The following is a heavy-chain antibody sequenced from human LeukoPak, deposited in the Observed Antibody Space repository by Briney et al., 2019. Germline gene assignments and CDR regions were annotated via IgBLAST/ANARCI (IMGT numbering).Heavy chain of an antibody. Sequence: SETLSLTCTVSGGSISSYYWSWIRQPPGKGLEWIGYIYYSGSTNYNPSLKSRVTISVDTSKNQFSLKLSSVTAADTAVYYCARFTIGEYCSSTSCYALDAFDIWGQGTMVTVSS. D-gene: IGHD2-2*01. CDR1: GGSISSYY. CDR2: IYYSGST. CDR3: ARFTIGEYCSSTSCYALDAFDI. V-gene: IGHV4-59*01. J-gene: IGHJ3*02.